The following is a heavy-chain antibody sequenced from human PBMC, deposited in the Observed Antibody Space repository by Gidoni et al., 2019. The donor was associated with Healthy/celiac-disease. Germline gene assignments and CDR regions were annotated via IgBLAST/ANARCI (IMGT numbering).Heavy chain of an antibody. CDR2: IYYSGST. CDR3: ARDPGYCSGGSCYSFWYFDL. CDR1: GGSISSYY. J-gene: IGHJ2*01. Sequence: QVQLQESGPGLVKPSETLSPTCTVSGGSISSYYWSWIRQPPGKGLEWIGYIYYSGSTNYNPSLKSRVTISVDTSKNQFSLKLSSVTAADTAVYYCARDPGYCSGGSCYSFWYFDLWGRGTLVTVSS. V-gene: IGHV4-59*01. D-gene: IGHD2-15*01.